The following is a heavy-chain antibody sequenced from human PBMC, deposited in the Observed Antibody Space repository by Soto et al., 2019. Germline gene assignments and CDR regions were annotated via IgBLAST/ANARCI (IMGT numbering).Heavy chain of an antibody. J-gene: IGHJ4*02. CDR3: ARHPRDDYNYGGSGIFDY. V-gene: IGHV4-39*01. CDR1: GGSISSRTFW. D-gene: IGHD4-4*01. Sequence: SEILSLTCSVSGGSISSRTFWWAWIRQPPGKGLEWIGDMYYSGSSYSSPSLNSRVTLSVDTSKNQLSLKLNSVTAADTAVYYCARHPRDDYNYGGSGIFDYWGQGTLVTVYS. CDR2: MYYSGSS.